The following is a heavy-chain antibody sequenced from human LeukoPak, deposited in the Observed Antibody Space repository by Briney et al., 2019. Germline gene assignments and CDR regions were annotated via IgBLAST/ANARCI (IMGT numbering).Heavy chain of an antibody. Sequence: PGGSLRLSCAASGFSVSTDHMSRVRQAPGKGLEWVSVIYSDGSRYYADTVKGRFTISRDNSKNTVDLLVNSPRAEDTAMYYCARVWELSYDHWGQGILVTVSS. V-gene: IGHV3-53*01. CDR2: IYSDGSR. J-gene: IGHJ4*02. CDR3: ARVWELSYDH. CDR1: GFSVSTDH. D-gene: IGHD3-10*01.